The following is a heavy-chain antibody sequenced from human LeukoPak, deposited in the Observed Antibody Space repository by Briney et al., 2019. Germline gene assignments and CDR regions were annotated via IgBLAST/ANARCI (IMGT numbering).Heavy chain of an antibody. CDR1: GDSFRSHY. CDR2: ISYIGTT. J-gene: IGHJ3*02. CDR3: ARDLVTVTKGFDI. D-gene: IGHD4-17*01. V-gene: IGHV4-59*11. Sequence: SETLSLTCAVSGDSFRSHYWTWMRQPPGGGLEWIGYISYIGTTNYNPSLKSRVNISIDTSKNQSSLKLSSVTTADTAVYYCARDLVTVTKGFDIRGLGTLVSVSS.